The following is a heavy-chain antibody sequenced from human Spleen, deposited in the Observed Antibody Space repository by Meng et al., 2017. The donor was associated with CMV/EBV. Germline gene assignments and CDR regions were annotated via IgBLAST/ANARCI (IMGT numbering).Heavy chain of an antibody. CDR3: ARIGSGSYYSLDY. CDR1: GFSFTSYW. Sequence: CKGSGFSFTSYWIGWVRQMPGKGLEWMRIIDPSDSDTRYSPSFQGQVTISADKSISTAYLQWSSLQASDTAMYFCARIGSGSYYSLDYWGQGTLVTVSS. D-gene: IGHD3-10*01. V-gene: IGHV5-51*01. CDR2: IDPSDSDT. J-gene: IGHJ4*02.